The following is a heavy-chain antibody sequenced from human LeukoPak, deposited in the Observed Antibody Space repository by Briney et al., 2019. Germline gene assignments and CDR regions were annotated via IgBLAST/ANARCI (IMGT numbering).Heavy chain of an antibody. CDR3: AKGVYYDSSGYKYYYYYMDV. CDR2: ISGSGGST. J-gene: IGHJ6*03. Sequence: PGGSLRLSCAASGFTFSSYGMHWVRQAPGKGLEWVSAISGSGGSTYYADSVKGRFTISRDNSKNTLYLQMNSLRAEDTAVYYCAKGVYYDSSGYKYYYYYMDVWGKETTVTVSS. CDR1: GFTFSSYG. V-gene: IGHV3-23*01. D-gene: IGHD3-22*01.